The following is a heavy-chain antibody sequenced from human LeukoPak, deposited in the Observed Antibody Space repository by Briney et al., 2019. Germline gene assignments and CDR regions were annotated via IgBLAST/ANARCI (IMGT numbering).Heavy chain of an antibody. D-gene: IGHD6-25*01. CDR3: TTRRQDGC. J-gene: IGHJ4*02. Sequence: PGGSLRLSCVASGFTFSDAWMSWVRQAPGKGLEWVGRIKSKIDGGTIDYGAPVKGRFTISRDDSRNTLFLQMNSLKTEDRAVYYCTTRRQDGCWGQGTLVTVS. CDR1: GFTFSDAW. CDR2: IKSKIDGGTI. V-gene: IGHV3-15*01.